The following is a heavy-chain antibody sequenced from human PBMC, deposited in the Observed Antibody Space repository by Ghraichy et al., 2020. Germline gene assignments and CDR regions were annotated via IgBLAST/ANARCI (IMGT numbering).Heavy chain of an antibody. CDR3: AIPYYYDSSGEGAFDI. D-gene: IGHD3-22*01. CDR1: GFTFSSYS. J-gene: IGHJ3*02. CDR2: ISSSSSYI. V-gene: IGHV3-21*01. Sequence: GGSLRLSCAASGFTFSSYSMNWVRQAPGKGLEWVSSISSSSSYIYYADSVKGRFTISRDNAKNSLYLQMNSLRAEDTSVYYCAIPYYYDSSGEGAFDIWGQATMLTVSS.